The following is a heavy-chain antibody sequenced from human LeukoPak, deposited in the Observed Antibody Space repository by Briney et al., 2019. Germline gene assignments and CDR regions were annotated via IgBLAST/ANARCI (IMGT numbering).Heavy chain of an antibody. CDR2: IIPIFGTA. CDR3: ARLHLRLYYYMDV. Sequence: SVKVSCKASGGTFSSYAISWVRQAPGQGLERMGGIIPIFGTANYAQKFQGRVTITADKSTSTAYMELSSLRSEDTAVHYCARLHLRLYYYMDVWGKGTTVTVSS. V-gene: IGHV1-69*06. J-gene: IGHJ6*03. CDR1: GGTFSSYA. D-gene: IGHD4-11*01.